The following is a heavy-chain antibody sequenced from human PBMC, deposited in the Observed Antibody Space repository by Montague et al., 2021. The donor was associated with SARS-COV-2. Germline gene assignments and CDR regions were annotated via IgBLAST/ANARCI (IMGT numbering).Heavy chain of an antibody. D-gene: IGHD3-16*02. CDR1: GGSISSYY. CDR3: ARGRRITLGGVIGWFSGFDY. J-gene: IGHJ4*02. CDR2: IYYSGST. V-gene: IGHV4-59*01. Sequence: SETLSLTCTVSGGSISSYYWSWIRQPPGKGLEWIGYIYYSGSTNXNPSLKSRVTISVDTSKNQFSLKLSSVTAADTAVYYCARGRRITLGGVIGWFSGFDYWGQGTLVTVSS.